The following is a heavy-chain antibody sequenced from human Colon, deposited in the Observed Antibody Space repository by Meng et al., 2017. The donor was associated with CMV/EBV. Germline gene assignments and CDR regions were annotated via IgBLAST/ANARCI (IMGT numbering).Heavy chain of an antibody. CDR1: GDSVSSNSAA. J-gene: IGHJ1*01. D-gene: IGHD1-26*01. CDR3: ARDLSGTYFH. V-gene: IGHV6-1*01. CDR2: TYYRSKWYN. Sequence: QIPSLTRGISGDSVSSNSAAWNWIRQSPSRGLEWLGRTYYRSKWYNDYAVPVKSRITINPDTSKNQFSLHLNSVTPEDTAVYYCARDLSGTYFHWGQGTLVTVSS.